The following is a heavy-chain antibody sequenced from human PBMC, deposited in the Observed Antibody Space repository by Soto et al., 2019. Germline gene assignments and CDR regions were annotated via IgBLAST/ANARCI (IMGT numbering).Heavy chain of an antibody. Sequence: ITLEESGPTLVKPTETLTLTCTFSGFSLTTGVGVGWVRQTPWKALEWLALVYWDDDKHYNPSLKTRLTITKDDSKGQVVLTMTKMDPADSATYYCATLTADFWGPGTLVTVS. CDR1: GFSLTTGVG. V-gene: IGHV2-5*02. CDR3: ATLTADF. J-gene: IGHJ4*02. CDR2: VYWDDDK.